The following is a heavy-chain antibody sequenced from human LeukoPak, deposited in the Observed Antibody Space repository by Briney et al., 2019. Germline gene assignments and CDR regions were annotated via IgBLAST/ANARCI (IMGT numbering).Heavy chain of an antibody. Sequence: PSQTLSLTCAISGDSVCSNSDAWNWIRQSPARGLEWLGKTYYRSKCYNDYAVSVKSRITINPNTSKNQLSLQLSSVTPEATAVYCCARDRSRWDSSATYYFDYWGEGTLVTLSS. CDR2: TYYRSKCYN. J-gene: IGHJ4*02. V-gene: IGHV6-1*01. D-gene: IGHD6-25*01. CDR3: ARDRSRWDSSATYYFDY. CDR1: GDSVCSNSDA.